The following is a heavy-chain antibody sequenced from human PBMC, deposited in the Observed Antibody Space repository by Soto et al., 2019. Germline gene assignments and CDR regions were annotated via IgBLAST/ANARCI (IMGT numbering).Heavy chain of an antibody. D-gene: IGHD6-13*01. Sequence: GGSLRLSCAASGFTFSSYAMSWVRQATGKGMEWVSAISGSGGSTYYADSVKGRFTISIDNSTNTLYLQMNSLRAEDTYVYYCANTLAAAGKDFHHWGQGTLVTVSS. CDR3: ANTLAAAGKDFHH. CDR1: GFTFSSYA. J-gene: IGHJ1*01. V-gene: IGHV3-23*01. CDR2: ISGSGGST.